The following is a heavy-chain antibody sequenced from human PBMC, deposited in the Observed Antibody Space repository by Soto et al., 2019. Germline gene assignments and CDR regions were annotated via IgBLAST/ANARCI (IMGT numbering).Heavy chain of an antibody. CDR1: GFTLSSYG. V-gene: IGHV3-33*01. Sequence: PGVFLRLSCAASGFTLSSYGMHRIRQAPGKGLEWVAVIWYDGSNKYYADSVKGRFTISRDNSKNTLYLQMNSLRAEDTAVYYCARDLAPSGGMDVWGQGTTVPVSS. CDR3: ARDLAPSGGMDV. J-gene: IGHJ6*02. CDR2: IWYDGSNK.